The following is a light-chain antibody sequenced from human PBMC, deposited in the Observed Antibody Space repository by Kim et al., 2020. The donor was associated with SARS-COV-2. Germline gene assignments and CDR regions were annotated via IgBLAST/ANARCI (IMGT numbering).Light chain of an antibody. V-gene: IGLV1-40*01. CDR3: QSYDSSLSGWV. CDR2: GND. Sequence: TVSISCTENSSNIGAGYDVHWYQQLPGTAPNLLIYGNDNRPSGVPDRFSGSRSGTSASLAITGLQAEDEADYYCQSYDSSLSGWVFGGGTQLTVL. J-gene: IGLJ3*02. CDR1: SSNIGAGYD.